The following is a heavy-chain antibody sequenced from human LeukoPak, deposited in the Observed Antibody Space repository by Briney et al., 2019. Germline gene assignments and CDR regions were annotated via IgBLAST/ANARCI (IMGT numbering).Heavy chain of an antibody. V-gene: IGHV4-30-4*01. CDR2: IYYSGST. CDR3: AGASSMKVVWFDY. J-gene: IGHJ4*02. Sequence: SQTLSLTCTVSGGSISSGDYYWSWIRQPPGKGLEWIGYIYYSGSTYYNPSLKSRVTISVDTSKNQFSLKLSSVTAADTAVYYCAGASSMKVVWFDYWGQGTLVTVSS. D-gene: IGHD3-22*01. CDR1: GGSISSGDYY.